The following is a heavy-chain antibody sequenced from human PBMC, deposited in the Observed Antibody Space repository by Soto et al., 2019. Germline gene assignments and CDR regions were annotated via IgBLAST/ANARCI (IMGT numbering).Heavy chain of an antibody. Sequence: GGSLRLSCAASGFTFSSYAMSWVRQAPGKGLEWVSAISGSGGSTYYADSVKGRFTISRDNSKNTLYLQMNSLRAEDTAVYYCASHPIKIAVAGIELDYWGQGTLVTVSS. D-gene: IGHD6-19*01. CDR1: GFTFSSYA. CDR2: ISGSGGST. V-gene: IGHV3-23*01. J-gene: IGHJ4*02. CDR3: ASHPIKIAVAGIELDY.